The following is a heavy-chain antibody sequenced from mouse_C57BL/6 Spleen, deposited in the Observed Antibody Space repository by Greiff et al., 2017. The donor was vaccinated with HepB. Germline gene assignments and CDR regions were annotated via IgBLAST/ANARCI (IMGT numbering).Heavy chain of an antibody. J-gene: IGHJ4*01. Sequence: QVQLQQSGPELVKPGASVKLSCKASGYTFTSYDINWVKQRPGQGLEWIGWTSPRDGSTKYNEKFKGQATLTVDTSSSTSDMELHSLTSEDSAVYFCARAPSYYSNYNYAMDYWGQGTSVTVSS. CDR1: GYTFTSYD. D-gene: IGHD2-5*01. V-gene: IGHV1-85*01. CDR2: TSPRDGST. CDR3: ARAPSYYSNYNYAMDY.